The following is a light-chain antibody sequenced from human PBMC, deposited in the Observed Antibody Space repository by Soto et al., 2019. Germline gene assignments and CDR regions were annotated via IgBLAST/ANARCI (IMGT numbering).Light chain of an antibody. V-gene: IGKV3D-15*01. CDR1: QSLSSY. Sequence: EVVLTQSPATVSLSPGERATLSCWASQSLSSYLAWYQQKPGQAPRLLIYDVSSRATGIPDRFSGSGSGTEFTLTISSLLSADFAVYYCQQYFDWVTFGPGTKVDIK. J-gene: IGKJ3*01. CDR2: DVS. CDR3: QQYFDWVT.